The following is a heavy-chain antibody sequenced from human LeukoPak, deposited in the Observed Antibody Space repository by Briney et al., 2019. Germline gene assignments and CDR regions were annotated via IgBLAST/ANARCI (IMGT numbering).Heavy chain of an antibody. J-gene: IGHJ4*02. Sequence: SETLSLTCTVSGGSITNYYWTWLRQPPGKGLEWIGYIYAGANAEYSPFLRSRVTISVDTSKDQSSLNLKSATAADTAVYYCARGGLYANIRYDYWGQGALVAVSS. CDR3: ARGGLYANIRYDY. D-gene: IGHD3/OR15-3a*01. V-gene: IGHV4-59*01. CDR2: IYAGANA. CDR1: GGSITNYY.